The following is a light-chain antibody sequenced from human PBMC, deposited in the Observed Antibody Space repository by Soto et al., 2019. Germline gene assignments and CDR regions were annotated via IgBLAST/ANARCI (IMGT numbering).Light chain of an antibody. CDR2: GAS. CDR3: QQYNDWPGGT. J-gene: IGKJ1*01. CDR1: QYVSTN. V-gene: IGKV3-15*01. Sequence: EVVMTQSPDTLSVSPGERATLSCRASQYVSTNLAWYQQRPGQAPRLLIYGASTRATGFPTRFSGSGSGRDFKLTISSLQFDDFAIYYCQQYNDWPGGTFGQGTKVEIK.